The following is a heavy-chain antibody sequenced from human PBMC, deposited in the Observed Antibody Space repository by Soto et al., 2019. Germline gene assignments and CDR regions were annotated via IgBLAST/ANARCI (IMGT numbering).Heavy chain of an antibody. Sequence: SVKVSCKASGYTFTGYYMHWVRQAPGQGLEWMGWINPNSGGTNYAQKFQGWVTMTRDTSISTAYMELSRLRSDDTAVYYCARGATWELLHAFDIWGQGTMVTVSS. CDR2: INPNSGGT. CDR3: ARGATWELLHAFDI. J-gene: IGHJ3*02. V-gene: IGHV1-2*04. CDR1: GYTFTGYY. D-gene: IGHD1-26*01.